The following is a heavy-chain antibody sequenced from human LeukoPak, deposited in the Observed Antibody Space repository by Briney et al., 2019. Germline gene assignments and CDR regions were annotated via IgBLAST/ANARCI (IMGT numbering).Heavy chain of an antibody. V-gene: IGHV3-23*01. CDR1: GFTFSSYA. D-gene: IGHD3-3*01. Sequence: PGGSLRLSCAASGFTFSSYAMSWVRQAPGKGLEWVSAISGSGGSTYYADSVKGRFTISRDNSKSTLYLQMNSLRAEDTAVYYCAKQLRFLEWLITFDYWGQGTLVTVSS. CDR3: AKQLRFLEWLITFDY. CDR2: ISGSGGST. J-gene: IGHJ4*02.